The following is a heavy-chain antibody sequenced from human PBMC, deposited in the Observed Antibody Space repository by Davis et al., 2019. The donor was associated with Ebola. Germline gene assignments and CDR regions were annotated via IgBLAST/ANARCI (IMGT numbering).Heavy chain of an antibody. CDR2: IDADSGGT. CDR3: ARDDTSSPSNAFDI. V-gene: IGHV1-2*02. J-gene: IGHJ3*02. D-gene: IGHD6-6*01. Sequence: ASVKVSCKASGYTFTGYYIHWVRQAPGQGLEWMGWIDADSGGTNYAQKFQGRVTMTRDTSISTVYMELSRVISDDTAVYACARDDTSSPSNAFDIWGQGTMVTVSS. CDR1: GYTFTGYY.